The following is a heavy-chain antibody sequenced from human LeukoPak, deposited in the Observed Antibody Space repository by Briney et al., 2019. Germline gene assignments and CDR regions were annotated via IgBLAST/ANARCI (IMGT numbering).Heavy chain of an antibody. J-gene: IGHJ4*02. D-gene: IGHD3-22*01. CDR1: GFTVSNNY. CDR2: IHSGGNT. V-gene: IGHV3-53*01. CDR3: ARDLTGPYDH. Sequence: GGSLRLSCAASGFTVSNNYMSWVRQAPGKGLEWVSVIHSGGNTSYADSVKGRFTISRDNSENTLYLQMNSLRAEDTAVYSCARDLTGPYDHWGQGTLVTVSS.